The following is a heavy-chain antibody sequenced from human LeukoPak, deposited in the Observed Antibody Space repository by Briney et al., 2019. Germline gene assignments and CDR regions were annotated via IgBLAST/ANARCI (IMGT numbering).Heavy chain of an antibody. CDR3: VRGLTTVATWLYL. V-gene: IGHV1-2*02. Sequence: ASVKVSCKASGYTFTGYLMHWVRQAPGQGLEWMGWISPNSGDTKYAQKFQGTVTMTRDASISTAYMEVSRLRSDDTAVYYCVRGLTTVATWLYLWGRGTLVTVSS. J-gene: IGHJ2*01. CDR2: ISPNSGDT. CDR1: GYTFTGYL. D-gene: IGHD4-17*01.